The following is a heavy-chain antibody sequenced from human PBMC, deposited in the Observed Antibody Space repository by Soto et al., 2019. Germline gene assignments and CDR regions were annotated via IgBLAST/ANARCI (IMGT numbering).Heavy chain of an antibody. CDR1: GGSISSYY. V-gene: IGHV4-59*08. CDR2: IYYSGST. Sequence: PSETLSLTCTVSGGSISSYYWSWIRQPPGKGLEWIGYIYYSGSTNYNPSLKSRVTISVDTSKNQFSLKLSSVTAADTAVYYCARLVPDTYYYYYGMDVWGQGTTVTVSS. J-gene: IGHJ6*02. CDR3: ARLVPDTYYYYYGMDV. D-gene: IGHD3-10*02.